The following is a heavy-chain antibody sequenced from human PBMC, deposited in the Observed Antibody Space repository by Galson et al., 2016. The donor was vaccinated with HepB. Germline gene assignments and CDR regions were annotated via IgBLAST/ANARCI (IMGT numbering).Heavy chain of an antibody. CDR1: GYSFTSYW. V-gene: IGHV5-10-1*01. D-gene: IGHD4-17*01. CDR3: ARISRGGDHFDY. Sequence: QSGAEVKKPGESLRISCKGSGYSFTSYWISWVRQMPGKGLEWMGRIDPSDSYTNYSPSFQSHVTISVDKAISTASLQWSSLEASDTAMYYCARISRGGDHFDYWGQGTLVTVSS. J-gene: IGHJ4*02. CDR2: IDPSDSYT.